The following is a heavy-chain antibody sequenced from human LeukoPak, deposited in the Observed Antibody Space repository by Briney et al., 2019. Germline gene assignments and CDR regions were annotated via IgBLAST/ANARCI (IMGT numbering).Heavy chain of an antibody. V-gene: IGHV3-21*01. J-gene: IGHJ6*02. CDR2: ISSTGSDM. CDR1: GFTLNTYS. Sequence: GGSLRLSCAASGFTLNTYSMNWVRQAPGKGLEWVSSISSTGSDMYYVDSVKGRFTISRDNAKNSLFLQVNSLRAEDTAVYYCARIALYDDTAFYFGYYYYYYPMGVWGQGTTVTVSS. CDR3: ARIALYDDTAFYFGYYYYYYPMGV. D-gene: IGHD3-9*01.